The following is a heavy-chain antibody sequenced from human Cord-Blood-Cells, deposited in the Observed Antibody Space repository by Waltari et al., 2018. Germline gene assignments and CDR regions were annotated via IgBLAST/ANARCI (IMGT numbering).Heavy chain of an antibody. CDR3: ARDHRYGGYY. V-gene: IGHV3-48*03. J-gene: IGHJ4*02. Sequence: EVQLVESGGGLVQPGGSLRLSCGASGFTFTRYEMNWVRQAPGKGLEWVSYISSSGSTIYYADSVKGRFTISRDNAKNSLYLQMNSLRAEDTAVYYCARDHRYGGYYWGQGTLVTVSS. CDR1: GFTFTRYE. CDR2: ISSSGSTI. D-gene: IGHD1-26*01.